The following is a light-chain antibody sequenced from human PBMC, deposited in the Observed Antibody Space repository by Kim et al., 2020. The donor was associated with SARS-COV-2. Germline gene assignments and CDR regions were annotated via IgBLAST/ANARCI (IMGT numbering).Light chain of an antibody. CDR1: SSNSGGYT. J-gene: IGLJ7*01. V-gene: IGLV1-44*01. CDR3: AAWDATLNGAV. CDR2: SNN. Sequence: GQRVTIYGAGRSSNSGGYTVNWYQQRQGTAPTLLIHSNNQRPSGVPDRFSGSKSGTSASLAISGLQSEDEADYYCAAWDATLNGAVFGGGTQLTVL.